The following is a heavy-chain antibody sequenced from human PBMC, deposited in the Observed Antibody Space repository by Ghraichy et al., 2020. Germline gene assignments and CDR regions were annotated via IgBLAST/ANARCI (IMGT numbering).Heavy chain of an antibody. J-gene: IGHJ2*01. CDR2: IYYSGST. CDR3: ARGRGDSSSWPHLEDYWYFDL. CDR1: GGSISSSSYY. Sequence: SETLSLTCTVSGGSISSSSYYWGWIRQPPGKGLEWIGSIYYSGSTYYNPSLKSRVTISVDTSKNQFSLKLSSVTAADTAVYYCARGRGDSSSWPHLEDYWYFDLWGRGTLVTVSS. V-gene: IGHV4-39*01. D-gene: IGHD6-13*01.